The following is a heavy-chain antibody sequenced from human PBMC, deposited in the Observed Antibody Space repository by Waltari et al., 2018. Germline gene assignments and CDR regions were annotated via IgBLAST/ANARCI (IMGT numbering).Heavy chain of an antibody. Sequence: EVQLLESGGGLIQPGGSLRLSCAASGFTFISNYMSWVRQAPGKGLEWVSVIYSGGSTYYADSVKGRFTSSRDNSKNTLYLQMNSLRAEDTAVYYCARDSKQLPGLHGMDVWGQGTTVTVSS. CDR2: IYSGGST. CDR3: ARDSKQLPGLHGMDV. D-gene: IGHD6-13*01. CDR1: GFTFISNY. J-gene: IGHJ6*02. V-gene: IGHV3-53*01.